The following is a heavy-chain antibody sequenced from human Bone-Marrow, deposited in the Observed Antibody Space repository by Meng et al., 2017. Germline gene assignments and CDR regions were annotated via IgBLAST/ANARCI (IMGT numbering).Heavy chain of an antibody. V-gene: IGHV4-30-2*01. Sequence: QLQLQESGSGLVKPSQTLSLNCPCPVVSILSGGYSLSWFRQPPGKGLEWIGYIYHSGSTYYNPSLKSRGTISVDRSKNQFSLKLSSVTAADTAVYYCARGYCGGDCYIPFDNWFDPWGQGTLVTVSS. CDR1: VVSILSGGYS. CDR2: IYHSGST. CDR3: ARGYCGGDCYIPFDNWFDP. D-gene: IGHD2-21*02. J-gene: IGHJ5*02.